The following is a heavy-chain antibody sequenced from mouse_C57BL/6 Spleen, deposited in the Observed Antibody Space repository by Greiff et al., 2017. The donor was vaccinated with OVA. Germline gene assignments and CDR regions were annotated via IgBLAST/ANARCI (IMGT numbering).Heavy chain of an antibody. V-gene: IGHV2-2*01. CDR3: ARNTAVVALYYFDY. J-gene: IGHJ2*01. D-gene: IGHD1-1*01. CDR1: GFSLTSYG. CDR2: IWSGGST. Sequence: VKLVESGPGLVQPSQSLSITCTVSGFSLTSYGVHWVRQSPGKGLEWLGVIWSGGSTDYNAAFISRLSISKDNSKSQVFFKMNSLQADDTAIYYCARNTAVVALYYFDYWGQGTTLTVSS.